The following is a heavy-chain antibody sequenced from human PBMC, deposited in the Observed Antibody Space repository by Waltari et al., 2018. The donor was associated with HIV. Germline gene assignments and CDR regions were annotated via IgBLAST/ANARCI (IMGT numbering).Heavy chain of an antibody. V-gene: IGHV7-4-1*02. CDR3: ARGPGRSLDY. Sequence: QVQLEQSGSALKKPGASVKVSCQASGYTLHNYAMNGVRQAPGQGLEWVGWINTKTGNPTYAQGFTGRFVFSLDTSVSTAYLQISSLKPEDTAVYFCARGPGRSLDYWGQGTLVTVSS. CDR1: GYTLHNYA. CDR2: INTKTGNP. D-gene: IGHD3-10*01. J-gene: IGHJ4*02.